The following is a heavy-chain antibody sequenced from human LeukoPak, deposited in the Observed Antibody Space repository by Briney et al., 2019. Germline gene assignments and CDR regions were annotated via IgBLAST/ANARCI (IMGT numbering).Heavy chain of an antibody. CDR3: ARDLGGEYYYDSSGYYLGDY. J-gene: IGHJ4*02. D-gene: IGHD3-22*01. Sequence: PGGSLRLSCAASGFTFSSYAMHWVRQAPGKGLEWVAVISYDGSNKYYADSVKGRFTISRDNSKNTLYLQMNSLRAEDTAVYYCARDLGGEYYYDSSGYYLGDYWGQGTLVTVSS. V-gene: IGHV3-30-3*01. CDR2: ISYDGSNK. CDR1: GFTFSSYA.